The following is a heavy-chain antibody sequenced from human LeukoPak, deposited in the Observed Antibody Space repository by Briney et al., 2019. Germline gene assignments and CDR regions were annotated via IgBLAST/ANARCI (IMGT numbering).Heavy chain of an antibody. CDR1: GGSISSGDYY. D-gene: IGHD1-26*01. V-gene: IGHV4-30-4*08. CDR3: ARETVGAPLVDY. J-gene: IGHJ4*02. CDR2: IYYSEST. Sequence: PSQTLSLTCTVSGGSISSGDYYWSWIRQPPGKGLEWIVYIYYSESTYYNPSLRRRVTISVDTSKNQFSLKLSSVTAADTAVYYCARETVGAPLVDYWGQGTLVTVSS.